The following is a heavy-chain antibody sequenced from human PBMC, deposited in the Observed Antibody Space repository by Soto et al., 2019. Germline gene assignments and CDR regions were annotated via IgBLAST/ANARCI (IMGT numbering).Heavy chain of an antibody. V-gene: IGHV4-39*01. CDR2: MYYSGST. D-gene: IGHD2-2*01. CDR3: ARIVVIPAAPDYYNYYGVDV. CDR1: GDSIISSNYY. J-gene: IGHJ6*02. Sequence: SETLSLTCTVSGDSIISSNYYWAWIRQSPGKGLEWIGNMYYSGSTYYNLSLKSRVTMSVDTSKNQFSLKISSVTAADTSVYYCARIVVIPAAPDYYNYYGVDVWGQGTTVT.